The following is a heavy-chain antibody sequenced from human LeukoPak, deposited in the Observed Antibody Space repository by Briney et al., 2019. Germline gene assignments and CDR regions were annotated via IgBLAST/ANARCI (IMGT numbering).Heavy chain of an antibody. CDR1: GFIFSSYD. J-gene: IGHJ4*02. Sequence: GGSLRLSCAASGFIFSSYDMHWVRQAPDKGLEWVAVISYDGSNKYYADSVKGRFTVSRDNSKNTLHLQMNSLRAEDTAVYYCAKDLFDYWGQGTLVTVSS. CDR2: ISYDGSNK. V-gene: IGHV3-30*18. CDR3: AKDLFDY.